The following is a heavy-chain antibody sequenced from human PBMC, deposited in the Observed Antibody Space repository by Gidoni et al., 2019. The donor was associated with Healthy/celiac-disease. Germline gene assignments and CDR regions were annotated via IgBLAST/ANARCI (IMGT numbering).Heavy chain of an antibody. D-gene: IGHD4-4*01. Sequence: EVQLVESGGCWLQPGGSLRLSCSASGSTFPSYAMHWVRQAPGKGLEYVSAISSNGGSTYYADSVKGRFTISRDNSKNTLYLQMSSLRAEDTAVYYCVKGRRTTERRDYFDYWGQGTLVTVSS. CDR1: GSTFPSYA. CDR2: ISSNGGST. CDR3: VKGRRTTERRDYFDY. J-gene: IGHJ4*02. V-gene: IGHV3-64D*06.